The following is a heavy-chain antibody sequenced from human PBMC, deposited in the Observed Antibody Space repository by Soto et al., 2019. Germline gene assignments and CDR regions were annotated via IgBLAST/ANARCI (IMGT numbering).Heavy chain of an antibody. V-gene: IGHV3-11*06. Sequence: LRLSCAASGFIFSDYYMSWVRQTPGKGLEWISYISTRSTYTNYADSVKGRFTTSRDNTKNSLYLQMDSLRVEDTAVYYCARDLAWKRGKVGRYYYGMDVWGQGTTVTVSS. J-gene: IGHJ6*02. CDR3: ARDLAWKRGKVGRYYYGMDV. CDR2: ISTRSTYT. CDR1: GFIFSDYY. D-gene: IGHD1-1*01.